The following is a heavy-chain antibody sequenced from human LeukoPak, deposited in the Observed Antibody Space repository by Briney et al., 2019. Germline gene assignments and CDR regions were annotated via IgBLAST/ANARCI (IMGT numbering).Heavy chain of an antibody. V-gene: IGHV4-59*05. CDR3: ARQIAARANWYFDL. Sequence: SETLFLTCTVSGDSISNYYWSWIRQPPGKGLEWIGSIYYSGSTYYNPSLKSRVTISVDTSKNQFSLKLSSVTAADTAVYYCARQIAARANWYFDLWGRGTLVTVSS. CDR1: GDSISNYY. CDR2: IYYSGST. D-gene: IGHD6-6*01. J-gene: IGHJ2*01.